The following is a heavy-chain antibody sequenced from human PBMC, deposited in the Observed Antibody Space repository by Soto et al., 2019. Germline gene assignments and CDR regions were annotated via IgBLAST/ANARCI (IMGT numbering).Heavy chain of an antibody. Sequence: VQLVESGGGLVQPGGSLRLSCVASGFTFSSYWMNWVRQAPGKGLEWIGHIYYSETTNYNPSLKSRVTISVDTSKNQISLKLTSVTTADTAVYYCASGALEWFYVYWGQGTLVTVSS. CDR3: ASGALEWFYVY. V-gene: IGHV4-59*01. D-gene: IGHD3-3*01. CDR1: GFTFSSYW. J-gene: IGHJ4*02. CDR2: IYYSETT.